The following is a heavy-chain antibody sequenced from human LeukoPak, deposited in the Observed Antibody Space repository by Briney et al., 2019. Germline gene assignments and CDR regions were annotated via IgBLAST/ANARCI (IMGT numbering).Heavy chain of an antibody. V-gene: IGHV4-39*01. CDR3: ARRRYYDSSGYLD. J-gene: IGHJ1*01. Sequence: SETLSLTCTVFGDSVSRSDSYWDWIRQPPGKGLEWIGTIYYSGRTYYSPSLKSRFTISVDTSNNQFSLNLSSVTAADTALYFCARRRYYDSSGYLDWGQGTLVTVSS. CDR2: IYYSGRT. CDR1: GDSVSRSDSY. D-gene: IGHD3-22*01.